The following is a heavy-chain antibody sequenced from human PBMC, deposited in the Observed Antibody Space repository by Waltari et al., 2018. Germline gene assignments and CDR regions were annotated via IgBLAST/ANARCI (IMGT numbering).Heavy chain of an antibody. CDR2: INQSGSN. V-gene: IGHV4-34*01. Sequence: QVQLQQWGAGLLKPSETLSLTCAVYGGSFSGYYWSWIRQPPGKGLEWIGEINQSGSNNYNPSLKSRVTISVDTSKNQFSLKLSSVTAADTAVYYCARHGTGGRGYSYGAALSGGFDIWGQGTMVTVS. D-gene: IGHD5-18*01. CDR1: GGSFSGYY. J-gene: IGHJ3*02. CDR3: ARHGTGGRGYSYGAALSGGFDI.